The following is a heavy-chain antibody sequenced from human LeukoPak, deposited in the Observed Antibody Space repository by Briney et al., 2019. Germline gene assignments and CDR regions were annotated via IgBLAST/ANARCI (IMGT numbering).Heavy chain of an antibody. CDR3: AKDANLHPGAFDI. V-gene: IGHV3-23*01. D-gene: IGHD4-11*01. CDR2: ISGSGGST. CDR1: GFTFSSYG. J-gene: IGHJ3*02. Sequence: GGAPRLSCAAPGFTFSSYGMSWVRQAPGKGLGGVSAISGSGGSTYYADSVKGRFTISRDNSKNTLYLQMNSLRAEDTAVYYCAKDANLHPGAFDIWGQGTMVTVSS.